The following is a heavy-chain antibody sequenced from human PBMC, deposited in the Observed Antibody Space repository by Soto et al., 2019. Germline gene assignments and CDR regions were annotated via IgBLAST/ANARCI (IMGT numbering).Heavy chain of an antibody. D-gene: IGHD5-18*01. CDR1: GGSISSNFYY. V-gene: IGHV4-39*01. Sequence: SETLSLTCTVSGGSISSNFYYWGWIRQPPGKGLQWIGNIYYRGSTNYNPSLKSPVTISVDTSKNQFSLKLSSVTAADTAVYYCATSLYSYGPRFAYWGQGTLVTVSS. CDR3: ATSLYSYGPRFAY. CDR2: IYYRGST. J-gene: IGHJ4*02.